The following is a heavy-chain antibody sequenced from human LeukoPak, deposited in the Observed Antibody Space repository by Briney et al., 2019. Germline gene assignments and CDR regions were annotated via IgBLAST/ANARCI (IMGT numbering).Heavy chain of an antibody. CDR1: GFTFSSYE. Sequence: HPGGSLRLSCAASGFTFSSYEMNWVRQAPGRGPQWVSYISSSGDTTYYADSVKGRFTTSRDNAKNSLYLQMNSLRAEDTAIYYCARDVGKSGYGDYWGQGTLVTVSS. D-gene: IGHD5-12*01. CDR3: ARDVGKSGYGDY. CDR2: ISSSGDTT. J-gene: IGHJ4*02. V-gene: IGHV3-48*03.